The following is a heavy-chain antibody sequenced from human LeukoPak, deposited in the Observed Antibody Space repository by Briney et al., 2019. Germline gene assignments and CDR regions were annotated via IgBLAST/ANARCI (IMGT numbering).Heavy chain of an antibody. D-gene: IGHD3-22*01. CDR1: GGSISGYY. V-gene: IGHV4-59*01. J-gene: IGHJ4*02. CDR2: IYYSGST. CDR3: ARVKYYYDSSGYSQNFDY. Sequence: PSETLSLTCTVSGGSISGYYWSWIRQPPGKGLEWIGYIYYSGSTNYNPSLKSRVTISVDTSKNQFSLKLSSVTAADTAVYYCARVKYYYDSSGYSQNFDYWGQGTLVTVSS.